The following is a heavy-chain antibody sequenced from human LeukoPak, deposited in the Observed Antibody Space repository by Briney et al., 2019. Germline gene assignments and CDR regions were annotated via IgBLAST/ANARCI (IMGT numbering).Heavy chain of an antibody. D-gene: IGHD3-3*01. CDR1: GYTFTGYY. J-gene: IGHJ6*02. CDR3: AKENDFWSGSAAYYYGMDV. V-gene: IGHV1-2*02. Sequence: ASVKVSCKASGYTFTGYYMHWVRQAPGQGLEWMGWINPNSGGTNYAQKFQGRVTMTRDTSISTAYMELSRLRSDDTAVYYCAKENDFWSGSAAYYYGMDVWGQGTTVTVS. CDR2: INPNSGGT.